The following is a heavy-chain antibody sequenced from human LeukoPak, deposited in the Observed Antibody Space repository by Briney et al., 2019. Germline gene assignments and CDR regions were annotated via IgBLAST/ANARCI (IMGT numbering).Heavy chain of an antibody. CDR1: GFTFSDYY. J-gene: IGHJ6*03. Sequence: GGSLRLSCAASGFTFSDYYMNWIRQAPGKGLEWVSYISSSGSTIYYADSVKGRFTISRDNANNSLYLQMNSLRAEDTAVYYCARGYSYGFYYYYMDVWGKGTTVTVSS. CDR3: ARGYSYGFYYYYMDV. CDR2: ISSSGSTI. V-gene: IGHV3-11*04. D-gene: IGHD5-18*01.